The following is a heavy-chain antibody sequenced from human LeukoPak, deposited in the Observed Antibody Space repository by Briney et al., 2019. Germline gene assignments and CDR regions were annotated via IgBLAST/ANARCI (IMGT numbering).Heavy chain of an antibody. J-gene: IGHJ4*02. CDR3: ARETRSLVIGAAAGPWNY. CDR1: GYTFTGYY. V-gene: IGHV1-2*02. Sequence: ASVKVSCKASGYTFTGYYMHWVRQAPGQGLEWMGWINPNSGGTNYAQKFQGRVTMTRDTSISTAYMEMSSLISDDTAVYYCARETRSLVIGAAAGPWNYWGQGTLVTVSS. D-gene: IGHD6-13*01. CDR2: INPNSGGT.